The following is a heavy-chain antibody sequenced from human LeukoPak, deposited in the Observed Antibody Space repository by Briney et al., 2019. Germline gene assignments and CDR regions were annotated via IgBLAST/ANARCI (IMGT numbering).Heavy chain of an antibody. CDR3: ARPYYYDSRIDP. V-gene: IGHV4-30-4*01. Sequence: SSQTLSLTCTVSGGSINSGDYYWSWIRQPPGKGLEWVGYMYYSGSTYYNPSLKSRVTISVDTSKNQFSLQLSSVTAADTAVYYCARPYYYDSRIDPWGQGTLVTVSS. J-gene: IGHJ5*02. D-gene: IGHD3-22*01. CDR2: MYYSGST. CDR1: GGSINSGDYY.